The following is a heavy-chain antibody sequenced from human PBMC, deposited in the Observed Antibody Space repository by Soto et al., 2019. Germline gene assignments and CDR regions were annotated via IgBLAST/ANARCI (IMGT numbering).Heavy chain of an antibody. CDR3: ARGFDILTGYYPPYFDY. CDR1: GGSISSGGYY. CDR2: IYYSGST. V-gene: IGHV4-31*03. D-gene: IGHD3-9*01. J-gene: IGHJ4*02. Sequence: SETLSLTCTVSGGSISSGGYYWSWIRQHPGKGLEWIGYIYYSGSTYYNPSLKSRVTISVDTSKNQFSLKLSSVTAADTAVYYCARGFDILTGYYPPYFDYWGQGTLVTVSS.